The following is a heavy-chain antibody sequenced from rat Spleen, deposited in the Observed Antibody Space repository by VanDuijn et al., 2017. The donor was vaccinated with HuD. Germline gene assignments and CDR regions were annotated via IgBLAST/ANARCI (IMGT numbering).Heavy chain of an antibody. V-gene: IGHV5-31*01. CDR1: GFTFNNYW. CDR2: IKYEDFTP. D-gene: IGHD1-11*01. J-gene: IGHJ1*01. Sequence: EVQLVESGGGLVQPGRSLKLSCVASGFTFNNYWMTWVRQAPGMGLEWIASIKYEDFTPYYRDSVMGRFTISRDDGESTLSLQMNSLRSEDTATYYCVRLYNNYGYWYFDFWGPGTMVT. CDR3: VRLYNNYGYWYFDF.